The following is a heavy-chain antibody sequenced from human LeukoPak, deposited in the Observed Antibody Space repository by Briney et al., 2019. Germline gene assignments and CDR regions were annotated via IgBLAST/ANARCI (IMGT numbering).Heavy chain of an antibody. Sequence: GASVKVSCKASGGTFSSYTISWVRQAPGQGLEWMGEITPSLGTANYTQKFQGRVTITADKSTSTAYMELSSLRSEDTAVYYCARNDYSNYVDWYFDLWGRGTLVTVSS. CDR2: ITPSLGTA. J-gene: IGHJ2*01. V-gene: IGHV1-69*08. CDR1: GGTFSSYT. CDR3: ARNDYSNYVDWYFDL. D-gene: IGHD4-11*01.